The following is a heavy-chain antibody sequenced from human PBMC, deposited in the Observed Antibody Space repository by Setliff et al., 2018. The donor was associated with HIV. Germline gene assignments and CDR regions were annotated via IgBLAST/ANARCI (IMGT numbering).Heavy chain of an antibody. J-gene: IGHJ5*02. CDR2: ISASNGNT. Sequence: SVKVSCKASGYTFSSYGISWVRQAPGQGLEWMGWISASNGNTDYAQELQGRITLTTDTSTSTAYMEVRSLTSDDTAVYYCARGYCGGGICYSPNWLDPWGQGTLVTVSS. V-gene: IGHV1-18*01. CDR3: ARGYCGGGICYSPNWLDP. CDR1: GYTFSSYG. D-gene: IGHD2-15*01.